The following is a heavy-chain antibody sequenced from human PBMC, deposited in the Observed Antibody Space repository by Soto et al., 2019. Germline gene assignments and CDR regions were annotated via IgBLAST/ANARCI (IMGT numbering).Heavy chain of an antibody. CDR1: GGSISSGGYY. Sequence: PSETLSLTCPVSGGSISSGGYYWAWVRQPPGKGLKWIGSIYLSGSISDSPPLKSRITISGNTAKNQFSLKLNSVTAADTAVYYCARHDWSTRPYGLHVWGSATSVTVSS. CDR3: ARHDWSTRPYGLHV. V-gene: IGHV4-39*01. CDR2: IYLSGSI. D-gene: IGHD2-21*01. J-gene: IGHJ6*02.